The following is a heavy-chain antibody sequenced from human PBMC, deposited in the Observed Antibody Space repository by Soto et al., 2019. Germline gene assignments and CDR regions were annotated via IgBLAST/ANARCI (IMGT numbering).Heavy chain of an antibody. D-gene: IGHD2-2*01. CDR3: ARDKLEYQLLFCY. V-gene: IGHV3-30-3*01. CDR2: ISYDGSNK. Sequence: GGSLRLSCAASGFTFSSYAMHWVRQAPGKGLEWVAVISYDGSNKYYADSVKGRFTISRDNSKNTLYLQMNSLRAEDTAVYYCARDKLEYQLLFCYWGQGTLVTVSS. CDR1: GFTFSSYA. J-gene: IGHJ4*02.